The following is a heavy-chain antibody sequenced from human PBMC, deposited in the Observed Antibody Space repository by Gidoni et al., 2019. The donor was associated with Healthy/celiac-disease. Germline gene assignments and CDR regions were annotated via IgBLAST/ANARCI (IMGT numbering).Heavy chain of an antibody. CDR1: GFTFISYG. CDR2: IWYDGSNK. V-gene: IGHV3-33*01. D-gene: IGHD2-2*01. CDR3: ARDSGSCSSTSCPRGMDV. J-gene: IGHJ6*02. Sequence: QVQLVESGGGVVQPGRSLRLPCAASGFTFISYGRHWVRQAPGKGLEWVAVIWYDGSNKYYADSVKGRFTISRDNSKNTLYLQMNSLRAEDTAVYYCARDSGSCSSTSCPRGMDVWGQGTTVTVSS.